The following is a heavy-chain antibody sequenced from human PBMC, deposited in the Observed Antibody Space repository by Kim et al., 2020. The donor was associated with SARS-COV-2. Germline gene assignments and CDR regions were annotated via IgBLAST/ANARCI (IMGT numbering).Heavy chain of an antibody. CDR2: ISSSSSYI. D-gene: IGHD5-12*01. J-gene: IGHJ6*02. V-gene: IGHV3-21*01. CDR3: ARLASDYYYYGMDV. Sequence: GGSLRLSCAASGFTFSSYSMNWVRQAPGKGLEWVSSISSSSSYIYYADSVKGRFTISRDNAKNSLYLQMNSLRAEDTAVYYCARLASDYYYYGMDVWGQGTTVTVSS. CDR1: GFTFSSYS.